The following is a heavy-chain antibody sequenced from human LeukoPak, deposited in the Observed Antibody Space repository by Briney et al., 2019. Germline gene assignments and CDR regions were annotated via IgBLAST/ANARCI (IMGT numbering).Heavy chain of an antibody. CDR2: IIPTFGTA. D-gene: IGHD6-13*01. CDR1: GGTFSSYA. V-gene: IGHV1-69*05. Sequence: GSSVKVSCKASGGTFSSYAISWVRQAPGQGLEWMGGIIPTFGTANYAQKFQGRVTITTDESTSTAYMELSSLRSEDTAVYYCARSYPGIAAAGTVYFDYWGQGTLVTVSS. J-gene: IGHJ4*02. CDR3: ARSYPGIAAAGTVYFDY.